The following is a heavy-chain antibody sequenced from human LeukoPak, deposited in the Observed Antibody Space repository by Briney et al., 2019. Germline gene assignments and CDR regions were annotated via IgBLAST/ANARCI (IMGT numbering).Heavy chain of an antibody. J-gene: IGHJ6*02. V-gene: IGHV1-69*04. CDR3: ARDAEGDDDDTGSWRNYYFNGMDV. Sequence: ASVKVSCKASGGTFGSKSISWVRQAPGQGLEWMGKIMPIYGIANYAQQFLGRVTITADKFTSTAYMEVSSLRSEDTAVYYCARDAEGDDDDTGSWRNYYFNGMDVWGQGTTVTVSS. CDR2: IMPIYGIA. D-gene: IGHD3-16*01. CDR1: GGTFGSKS.